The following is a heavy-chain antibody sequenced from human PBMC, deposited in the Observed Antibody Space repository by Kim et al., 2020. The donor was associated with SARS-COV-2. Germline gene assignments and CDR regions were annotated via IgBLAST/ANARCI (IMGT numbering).Heavy chain of an antibody. D-gene: IGHD3-22*01. CDR1: GFTFSSYS. V-gene: IGHV3-48*02. CDR3: ARDARRDYYDRQYFDY. Sequence: GGSLRLSCAASGFTFSSYSMNWVRQAPGKGLEWVSYISSSSSTIYYADSVKGRFTISRDNAKNSLYLQMNSLRDEDTAVYYCARDARRDYYDRQYFDYWGQGTLVTVSP. J-gene: IGHJ4*02. CDR2: ISSSSSTI.